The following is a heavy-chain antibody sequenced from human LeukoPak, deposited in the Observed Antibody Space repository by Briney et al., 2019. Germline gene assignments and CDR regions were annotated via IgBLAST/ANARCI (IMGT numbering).Heavy chain of an antibody. V-gene: IGHV3-49*04. CDR2: IRSKTYGGTT. Sequence: GGSLRLSCAASGISISSYAMSWVRQAPGKGLEWVGFIRSKTYGGTTEYAASVKGRFTISRDDSKSIAYMQMNSLKTEDTAVYYCTRVVGYSSDWGQGTLVTVSS. D-gene: IGHD6-19*01. J-gene: IGHJ4*02. CDR1: GISISSYA. CDR3: TRVVGYSSD.